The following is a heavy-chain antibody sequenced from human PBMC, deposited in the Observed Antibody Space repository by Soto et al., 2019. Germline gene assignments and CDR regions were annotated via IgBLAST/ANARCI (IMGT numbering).Heavy chain of an antibody. CDR3: AKDRVPDGIYSFDY. D-gene: IGHD2-15*01. J-gene: IGHJ4*02. CDR1: GFSFRDFS. V-gene: IGHV3-23*03. CDR2: IDLSGTTT. Sequence: GGSLILSCAASGFSFRDFSMSWVRQAPGKGLEWVSFIDLSGTTTYYSDSVKGRFTISKDRSRNTVFLQMNRLRVEDTTYYCAKDRVPDGIYSFDYWGQGVLVTVSS.